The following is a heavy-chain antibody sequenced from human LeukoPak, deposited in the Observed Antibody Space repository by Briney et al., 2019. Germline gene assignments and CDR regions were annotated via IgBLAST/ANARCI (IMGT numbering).Heavy chain of an antibody. D-gene: IGHD6-13*01. Sequence: ASVKVSCKASGYTFTSYGISWVRQAPGQGLEWMGWISAYNGNTNYPQKLQGRVTMTTDTSTSTAYMELRSLRSDDTAVYYCATAPRVYGLGYWGQGTLVTVSS. J-gene: IGHJ4*02. V-gene: IGHV1-18*01. CDR2: ISAYNGNT. CDR1: GYTFTSYG. CDR3: ATAPRVYGLGY.